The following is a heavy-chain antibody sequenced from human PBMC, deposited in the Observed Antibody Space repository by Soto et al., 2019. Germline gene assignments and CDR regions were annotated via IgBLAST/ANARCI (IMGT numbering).Heavy chain of an antibody. CDR1: GYTFTSYA. CDR2: INAGNGNT. CDR3: ATLGGDLDY. J-gene: IGHJ4*02. D-gene: IGHD2-21*01. V-gene: IGHV1-3*01. Sequence: QVQLVQSGAEVKKPGASVKVSCKASGYTFTSYAMHWVLQAPGQRLEWMGWINAGNGNTKDSQKFQGRVTITRDTSASTAYMELSSLRSEDTAVYYWATLGGDLDYWGQGTLVTVSS.